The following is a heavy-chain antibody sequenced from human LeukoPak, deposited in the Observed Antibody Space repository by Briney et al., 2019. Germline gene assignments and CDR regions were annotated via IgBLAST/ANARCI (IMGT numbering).Heavy chain of an antibody. V-gene: IGHV1-69*04. Sequence: GSSVKLSCKASGGTFSSYAISWVRQAPGQGLEWMGRIIPIFGIANYAQKFQGRVTITADKSTSTAYMELSSLRSEDTAVYYCARDGGYYDYVWGSPLDPWGQGTLVTVSS. CDR1: GGTFSSYA. CDR2: IIPIFGIA. D-gene: IGHD3-16*01. J-gene: IGHJ5*02. CDR3: ARDGGYYDYVWGSPLDP.